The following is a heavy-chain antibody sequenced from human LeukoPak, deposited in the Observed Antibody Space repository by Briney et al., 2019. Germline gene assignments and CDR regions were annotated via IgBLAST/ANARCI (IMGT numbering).Heavy chain of an antibody. V-gene: IGHV3-30*18. CDR1: GFTFSNYG. Sequence: GGSLRLSCAASGFTFSNYGMHRVRQAPGKGLEWVAMISYRGSNKYYADSVKGRFTISRDNSENTLYLQMDSLRADDTAVFYCAKESGSNWSPLDSWGQGTLVTVSS. CDR2: ISYRGSNK. CDR3: AKESGSNWSPLDS. D-gene: IGHD4-11*01. J-gene: IGHJ4*02.